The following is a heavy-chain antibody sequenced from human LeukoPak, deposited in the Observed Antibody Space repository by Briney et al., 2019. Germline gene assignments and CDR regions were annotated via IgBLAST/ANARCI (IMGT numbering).Heavy chain of an antibody. V-gene: IGHV3-23*01. D-gene: IGHD3-16*01. CDR3: AKRIGGVNSFDH. CDR2: ISGSSDTT. Sequence: GGSLRLSCAGSGFTFSSYAMSWVRQAPGKGLEWVSVISGSSDTTYYADSVKGRFIISRDNSKNTLYLQINSLRAEDTAVYYCAKRIGGVNSFDHWGQGTLVTVSS. J-gene: IGHJ4*02. CDR1: GFTFSSYA.